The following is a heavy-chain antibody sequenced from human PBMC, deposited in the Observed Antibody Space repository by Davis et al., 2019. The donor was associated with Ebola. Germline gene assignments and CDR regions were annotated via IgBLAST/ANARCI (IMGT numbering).Heavy chain of an antibody. CDR1: GGSISSGGYY. J-gene: IGHJ3*02. V-gene: IGHV4-61*08. CDR3: AREFLDYYDSSGYYYGRSSGAFDI. CDR2: IYYSGST. Sequence: MPSETLSLTCTVSGGSISSGGYYWSWIRQPPGKGLEWIGYIYYSGSTNYNPSLKSRVTISVDTSKNQFSLKLSSVTAADTAVYYCAREFLDYYDSSGYYYGRSSGAFDIWGQGTMVTVSS. D-gene: IGHD3-22*01.